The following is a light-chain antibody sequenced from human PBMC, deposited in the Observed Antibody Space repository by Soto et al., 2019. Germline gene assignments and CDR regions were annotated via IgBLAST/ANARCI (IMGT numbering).Light chain of an antibody. CDR2: GIS. CDR1: QSVSSN. J-gene: IGKJ5*01. V-gene: IGKV3-15*01. CDR3: QQYGSWPLT. Sequence: ETVMTQSPATLSMSPGERATLSCRASQSVSSNYLAWYQQKPGQVPRLLIYGISTRATGIPARFSGSGYGTEFTLTISSLQSEDFAVYYCQQYGSWPLTFGQGTRLEIK.